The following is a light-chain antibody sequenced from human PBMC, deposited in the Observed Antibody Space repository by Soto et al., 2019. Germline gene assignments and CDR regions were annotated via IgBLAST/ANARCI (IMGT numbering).Light chain of an antibody. Sequence: EIVLTQSPAPLSLSPGERASLSCRASQSVSDYLAWYQQKPGQAPRLLIYDASNRATGIPPRFSGSGSGTDFTLTISSLEPEDFAVYYCQQRTNSLITFGQGTRLEIE. CDR2: DAS. V-gene: IGKV3-11*01. CDR3: QQRTNSLIT. CDR1: QSVSDY. J-gene: IGKJ5*01.